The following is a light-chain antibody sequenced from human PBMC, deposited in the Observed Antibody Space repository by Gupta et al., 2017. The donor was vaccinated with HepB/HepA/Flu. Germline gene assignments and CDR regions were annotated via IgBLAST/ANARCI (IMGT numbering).Light chain of an antibody. Sequence: DIQMTQSPSSLSASVGDRVTITCRASQSISSNLNWYQQKPGKAPKLLIYAASRVKSGVPSRFSGSGSGTDFTLTISRRQPEDFATYYCQQRYSTPLTFGQGTKVEDK. J-gene: IGKJ1*01. CDR3: QQRYSTPLT. CDR1: QSISSN. V-gene: IGKV1-39*01. CDR2: AAS.